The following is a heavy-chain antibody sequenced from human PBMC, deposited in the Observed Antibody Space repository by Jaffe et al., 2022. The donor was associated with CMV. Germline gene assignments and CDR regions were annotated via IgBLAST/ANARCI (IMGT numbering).Heavy chain of an antibody. D-gene: IGHD6-6*01. J-gene: IGHJ4*02. Sequence: EVQLLESGGGLVQPGGSLRLSCAASGFTFSSYAMNWVRQAPGKGLEWVSSISYSGISTYYADSVKGRFTISSDHSKSTLYLQMNSLRAEDTAVYYCARGENLIAAQDYWGQGTLVTVSS. CDR1: GFTFSSYA. V-gene: IGHV3-23*01. CDR2: ISYSGIST. CDR3: ARGENLIAAQDY.